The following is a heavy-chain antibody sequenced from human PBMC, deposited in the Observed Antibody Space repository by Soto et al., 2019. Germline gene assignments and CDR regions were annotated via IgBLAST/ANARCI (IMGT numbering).Heavy chain of an antibody. CDR3: ARDVVLLGTVFYSYYGMDV. CDR2: INPNGGST. D-gene: IGHD7-27*01. CDR1: GYTFTSSY. J-gene: IGHJ6*04. V-gene: IGHV1-46*01. Sequence: ASVKVSCKASGYTFTSSYVHWVRQAPGQGLEWVGIINPNGGSTNYAQEFQGRVTMTRDTSTRTVYMELSSLRSEDTAVYYCARDVVLLGTVFYSYYGMDVWGKGTTVTVSS.